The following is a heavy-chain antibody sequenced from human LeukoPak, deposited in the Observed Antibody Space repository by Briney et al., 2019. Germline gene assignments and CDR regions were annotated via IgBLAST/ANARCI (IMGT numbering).Heavy chain of an antibody. CDR1: GGSISSAGSF. D-gene: IGHD5-24*01. J-gene: IGHJ5*02. CDR2: IDNSGIT. Sequence: SETLSLTCSVSGGSISSAGSFWGWTRQHPGKGLEWIGYIDNSGITHYNPSLKSRITISLDTSKNQFSLNVYSVTAADTAVYYCAKQYNYLFDHWGRGTLVTVSS. V-gene: IGHV4-31*03. CDR3: AKQYNYLFDH.